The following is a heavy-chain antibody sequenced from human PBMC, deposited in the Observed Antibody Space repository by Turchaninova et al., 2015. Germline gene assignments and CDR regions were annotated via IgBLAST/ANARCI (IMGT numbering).Heavy chain of an antibody. D-gene: IGHD4-11*01. CDR3: ARDGRYSQWDY. J-gene: IGHJ4*02. V-gene: IGHV3-48*03. CDR1: GLTFSIYE. Sequence: VPLVESGGGFVEVGGFRGPSCAASGLTFSIYEMNWVRQAPGKGLEWVSHISSRGSNIYYADSVNGRFTVSRDNAKNSLFLQMNSLRAEDTALYYCARDGRYSQWDYWGQGTLVTVSS. CDR2: ISSRGSNI.